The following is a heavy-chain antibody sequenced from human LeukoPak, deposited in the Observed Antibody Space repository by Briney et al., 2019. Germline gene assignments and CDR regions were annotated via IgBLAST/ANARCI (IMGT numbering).Heavy chain of an antibody. CDR1: GFTFSSFS. CDR3: VRLRRNSDRSDYYYYYTS. V-gene: IGHV3-21*01. D-gene: IGHD3-22*01. CDR2: SNPTSTCI. J-gene: IGHJ4*02. Sequence: ETLTLSCAVSGFTFSSFSINWGCQAPSKGLGLVWSSNPTSTCIYYADAVRGRFTISRDNAKSSMYLPMNSLRARHTAVYYCVRLRRNSDRSDYYYYYTSWGQGTLVTVSS.